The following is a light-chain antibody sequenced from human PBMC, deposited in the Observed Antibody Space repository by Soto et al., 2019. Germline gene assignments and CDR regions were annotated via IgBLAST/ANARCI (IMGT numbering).Light chain of an antibody. Sequence: EIVLTQSPATLSLSPGERATLSCRASQSVSSYLAWYQQKPGQAPRLLIYDASNRATGIPARFSGSESGTDFTLTISSLEPEDFAVYYCQQRSNWPPVFGQGTKLEIK. J-gene: IGKJ2*01. CDR2: DAS. V-gene: IGKV3-11*01. CDR1: QSVSSY. CDR3: QQRSNWPPV.